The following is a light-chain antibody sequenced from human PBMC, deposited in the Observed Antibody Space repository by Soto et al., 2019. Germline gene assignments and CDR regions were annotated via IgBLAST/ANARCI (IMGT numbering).Light chain of an antibody. CDR2: DVS. Sequence: QSALTQPASVSGSPGQSITISCTGTSSDVGGYNYVYWYQQHPGKAPKLMIYDVSNRPSGVSNRFSGSKSGNTASLTISGLQAEDEDDYYCSSYTSSSTRGGVFGTGTKLTVL. J-gene: IGLJ1*01. V-gene: IGLV2-14*01. CDR3: SSYTSSSTRGGV. CDR1: SSDVGGYNY.